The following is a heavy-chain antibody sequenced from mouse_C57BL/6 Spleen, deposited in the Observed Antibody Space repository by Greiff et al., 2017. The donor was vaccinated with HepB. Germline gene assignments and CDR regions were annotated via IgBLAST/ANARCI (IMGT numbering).Heavy chain of an antibody. Sequence: QVQLQQPGAELVKPGASVTLSCTASGYTFTSYWMHWVKQRPGQGLEWIGMIHPNSGSTNYNEKFKSKATLTVDKSSSTAYMQLSSLTSEDSAVYYCARSGDGFAYWGQGTLVTVSA. V-gene: IGHV1-64*01. J-gene: IGHJ3*01. CDR3: ARSGDGFAY. CDR1: GYTFTSYW. CDR2: IHPNSGST. D-gene: IGHD2-13*01.